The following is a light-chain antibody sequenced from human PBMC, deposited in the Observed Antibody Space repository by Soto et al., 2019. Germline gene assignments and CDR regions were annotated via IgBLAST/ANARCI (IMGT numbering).Light chain of an antibody. CDR3: QQLSRYPLT. V-gene: IGKV1-9*01. CDR1: QGISSY. CDR2: SAS. Sequence: DIQLTQSPSFLSASVGDRFTITWRASQGISSYLAWYQQKPGKAPDLLIYSASTLQSGVPSRFSGSGSETEFSLTIRALQPEDFATYYCQQLSRYPLTFGGGTKVDI. J-gene: IGKJ4*01.